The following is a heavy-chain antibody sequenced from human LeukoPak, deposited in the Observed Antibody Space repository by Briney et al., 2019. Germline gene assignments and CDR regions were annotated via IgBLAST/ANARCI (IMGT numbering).Heavy chain of an antibody. CDR3: ARVDIVATTLDY. CDR2: IYWDDDK. Sequence: SGPTLVKPTQTLTLTCTFSGFSLSTRGVGVGWIRQPPGKALEWLALIYWDDDKRYSPSLKSRLTITKDTSKNQVVLTMTNMDPVDTATYYCARVDIVATTLDYWGQGTLVTVSS. CDR1: GFSLSTRGVG. D-gene: IGHD5-12*01. J-gene: IGHJ4*02. V-gene: IGHV2-5*02.